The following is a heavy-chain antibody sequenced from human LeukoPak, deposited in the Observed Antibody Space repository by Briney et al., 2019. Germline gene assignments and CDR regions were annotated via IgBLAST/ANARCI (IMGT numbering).Heavy chain of an antibody. Sequence: GASVKVSCEASGYTFTSYGIGWVRQAPGQGLEWMGWISAYNGNTNYAQKLQGRVTMTTDTSTSTAYMELRSLRSDDTALYYCARDRREVYKYGSGTFKFGENFFDSWGQGTLVTVSS. V-gene: IGHV1-18*01. CDR3: ARDRREVYKYGSGTFKFGENFFDS. CDR2: ISAYNGNT. D-gene: IGHD3-10*01. J-gene: IGHJ4*02. CDR1: GYTFTSYG.